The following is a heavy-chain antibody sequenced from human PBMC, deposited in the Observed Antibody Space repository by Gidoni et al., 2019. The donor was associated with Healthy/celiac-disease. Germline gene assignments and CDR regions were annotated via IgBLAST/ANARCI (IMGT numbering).Heavy chain of an antibody. CDR3: ARGVIAPPGGFFDY. CDR1: GGSISSGSYY. CDR2: IYTSGST. Sequence: QVQLQESGPRLVKPSQTLSLTCTASGGSISSGSYYWSWIRQPAGKGLEWIGRIYTSGSTNYNPSLKSRVTMSVDTSKSQLSLRLNSVTAADTAVYYCARGVIAPPGGFFDYWGQGTLVTVSS. V-gene: IGHV4-61*02. D-gene: IGHD3-3*02. J-gene: IGHJ4*02.